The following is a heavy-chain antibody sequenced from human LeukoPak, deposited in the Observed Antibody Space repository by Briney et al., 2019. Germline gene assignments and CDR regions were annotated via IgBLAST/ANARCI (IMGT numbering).Heavy chain of an antibody. CDR3: TSEISSASNY. V-gene: IGHV4-39*01. CDR2: IYYTGST. CDR1: GGSISSSSYY. J-gene: IGHJ4*02. D-gene: IGHD6-6*01. Sequence: SETLSLTCTVSGGSISSSSYYWGWIRQPPGEGLEWIGSIYYTGSTYYSPPLKSRVTISADTSKNEFSLKLSSVTAADTAVYYCTSEISSASNYWGQGTLVTVSS.